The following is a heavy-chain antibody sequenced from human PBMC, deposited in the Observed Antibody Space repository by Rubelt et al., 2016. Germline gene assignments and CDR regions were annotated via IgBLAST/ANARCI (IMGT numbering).Heavy chain of an antibody. Sequence: QVQLQESGPGLVKPPETLSLTCTVSGFSISSAYYWSWIRQPPGKGLEWIGSIFYSGSTYHNSPLKSRVTISLDPSKNQFSLTRNSVTAADTAVYYCVRIFDHWGQGTLVTVSS. CDR1: GFSISSAYY. CDR2: IFYSGST. CDR3: VRIFDH. V-gene: IGHV4-38-2*02. J-gene: IGHJ4*02.